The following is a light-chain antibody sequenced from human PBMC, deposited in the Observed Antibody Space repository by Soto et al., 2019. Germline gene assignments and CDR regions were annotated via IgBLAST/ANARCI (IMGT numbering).Light chain of an antibody. CDR1: QSISRY. V-gene: IGKV1-39*01. J-gene: IGKJ4*01. CDR2: TAS. CDR3: QQSYSTPT. Sequence: DLQLTQSPSSLSASVGDRVTITCRASQSISRYLNWYQQKPGKAPKFLIYTASSLQSGVPSRFSGSGFGTDFTLTISSLQPEDFATYYCQQSYSTPTFGGGTKVEVK.